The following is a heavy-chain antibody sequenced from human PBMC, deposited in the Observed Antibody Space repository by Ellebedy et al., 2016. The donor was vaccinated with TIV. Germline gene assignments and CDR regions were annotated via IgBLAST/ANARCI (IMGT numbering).Heavy chain of an antibody. CDR1: GFTFSSYA. CDR2: ISGSGGST. J-gene: IGHJ4*02. V-gene: IGHV3-23*01. Sequence: GESLKISXAASGFTFSSYAMSWVRQAPGKGLEWVSAISGSGGSTYYADSVKGRFTISRDNSKNTLYLQMNSLRAEDTAVYYCARGTTELPDWGQGTLVTVSS. D-gene: IGHD1-26*01. CDR3: ARGTTELPD.